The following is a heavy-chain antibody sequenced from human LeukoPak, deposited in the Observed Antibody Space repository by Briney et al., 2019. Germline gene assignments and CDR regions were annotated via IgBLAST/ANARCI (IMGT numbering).Heavy chain of an antibody. V-gene: IGHV4-59*08. CDR1: GGSLSGFY. J-gene: IGHJ4*02. CDR2: IYNSGST. D-gene: IGHD1-1*01. CDR3: ARASPNWNPPDY. Sequence: PSETLSPTCTVSGGSLSGFYWSWIRQPPGNGLEWIGYIYNSGSTDYNPSLKSRVTTSEDTSNNQFSLKLNFVTAADTAVYYCARASPNWNPPDYWGQGTLVTVSS.